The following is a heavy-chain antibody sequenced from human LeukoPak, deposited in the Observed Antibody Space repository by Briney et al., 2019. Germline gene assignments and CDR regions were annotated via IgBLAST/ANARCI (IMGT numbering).Heavy chain of an antibody. D-gene: IGHD2-15*01. Sequence: ASVKVSCKASGGTFSSYAISWVRQAPGQGLEWMGRIIPILGIANYAQKFQGRVTITADKSTSTAYMELSSLRSEDTAVYYCARVSPRYCSGGSCSNFDYWGQGTLVTVSS. CDR2: IIPILGIA. CDR3: ARVSPRYCSGGSCSNFDY. V-gene: IGHV1-69*04. CDR1: GGTFSSYA. J-gene: IGHJ4*02.